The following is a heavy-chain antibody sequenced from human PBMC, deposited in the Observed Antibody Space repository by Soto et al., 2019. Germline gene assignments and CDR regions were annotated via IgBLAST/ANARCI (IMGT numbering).Heavy chain of an antibody. CDR1: RFTFSIYD. CDR2: IRSSGRTM. V-gene: IGHV3-48*03. CDR3: AREGGYCTTSTCYKFGLDI. J-gene: IGHJ6*02. Sequence: GGSLRLSCEAFRFTFSIYDMIWVRHAPGKGLEWVSSIRSSGRTMYYADSVEGRFTVSRDNAKNLLYLQMSGLRAEDTAVYYCAREGGYCTTSTCYKFGLDIWGQGTTVTVSS. D-gene: IGHD2-2*01.